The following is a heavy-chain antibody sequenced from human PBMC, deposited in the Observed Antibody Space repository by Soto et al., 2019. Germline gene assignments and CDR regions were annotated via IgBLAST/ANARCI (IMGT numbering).Heavy chain of an antibody. D-gene: IGHD2-2*01. J-gene: IGHJ6*02. Sequence: SETLSLTCAVYGGSFSGYYWSWIRQPPGKGLEWIGEINHSGSTNYNPSLKSRVTISVDTSKNQFSLKLSSVTAADTAVYYCARESIVYCSSTSCPRGYYYYYYGMDVWGQGTTVTVSS. V-gene: IGHV4-34*01. CDR3: ARESIVYCSSTSCPRGYYYYYYGMDV. CDR2: INHSGST. CDR1: GGSFSGYY.